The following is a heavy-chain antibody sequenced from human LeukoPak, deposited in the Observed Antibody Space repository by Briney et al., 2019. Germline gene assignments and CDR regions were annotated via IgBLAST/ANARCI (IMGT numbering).Heavy chain of an antibody. CDR1: AFTVSSNW. CDR3: ARESMIVVVITHYYYYYYMDV. D-gene: IGHD3-22*01. V-gene: IGHV3-7*01. CDR2: IKQDGRET. J-gene: IGHJ6*03. Sequence: GGSLRLSCAASAFTVSSNWISSVSHPPGKGLEWVANIKQDGRETYYVDSVKGRFTISRDNAKNSLYLQMNSLRAQDTAVYYCARESMIVVVITHYYYYYYMDVWGKGTTVTVSS.